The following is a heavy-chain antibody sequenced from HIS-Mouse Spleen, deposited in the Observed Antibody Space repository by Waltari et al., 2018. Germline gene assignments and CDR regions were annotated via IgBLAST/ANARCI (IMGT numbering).Heavy chain of an antibody. J-gene: IGHJ2*01. D-gene: IGHD6-13*01. CDR2: IYYSGST. Sequence: QLQLQESGPGLVKPSETLSPPCTVSGCSISSSSYYWGWIRQPPGKGLEWIGSIYYSGSTYYNPSLKSRVTISVDTSKNQFSLKLSSVTAADTAVYYCAREIPYSSSWYDWYFDLWGRGTLVTVSS. CDR3: AREIPYSSSWYDWYFDL. CDR1: GCSISSSSYY. V-gene: IGHV4-39*07.